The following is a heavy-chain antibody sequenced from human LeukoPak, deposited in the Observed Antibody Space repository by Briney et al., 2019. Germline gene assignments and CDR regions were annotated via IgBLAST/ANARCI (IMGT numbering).Heavy chain of an antibody. CDR3: AKDAGGLEYYYDSSGYPLGY. CDR1: GFTFSSYA. Sequence: GGSLRLSCAASGFTFSSYAMSWVRQAPGKGLEWVSAISGSGGSTYYADSVKGRFTISRDNSKNTLYLQMNSLRAEDTAVYYCAKDAGGLEYYYDSSGYPLGYWGQGTLVTVSS. CDR2: ISGSGGST. D-gene: IGHD3-22*01. V-gene: IGHV3-23*01. J-gene: IGHJ4*02.